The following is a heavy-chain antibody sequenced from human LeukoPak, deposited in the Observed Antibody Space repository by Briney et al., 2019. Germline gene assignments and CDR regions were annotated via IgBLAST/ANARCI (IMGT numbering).Heavy chain of an antibody. D-gene: IGHD5-12*01. V-gene: IGHV4-59*01. CDR3: ATDKGYHYY. Sequence: SETLSLTCTVSGGSISSYYWSWIRQPPGKGLEWIGYIYYSGSTNYNPSLKSRVTISVDTSKNQFSLKVSSVTAADTAVYYCATDKGYHYYWGQGTLVTVSS. J-gene: IGHJ4*02. CDR1: GGSISSYY. CDR2: IYYSGST.